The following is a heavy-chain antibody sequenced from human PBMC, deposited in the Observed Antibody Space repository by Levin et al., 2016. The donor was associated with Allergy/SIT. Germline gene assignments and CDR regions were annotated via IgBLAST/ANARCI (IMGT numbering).Heavy chain of an antibody. CDR3: ARPTHSIAALDY. V-gene: IGHV3-48*04. Sequence: GESLKISCAASGFTFSSYSMNWVRQAPGKGLEWVSYISSSGSTIYYADSVKGRFTISRDNAKNSLYLQMNSLRAEDTAVYYCARPTHSIAALDYWGQGTLVTVSS. D-gene: IGHD6-6*01. J-gene: IGHJ4*02. CDR1: GFTFSSYS. CDR2: ISSSGSTI.